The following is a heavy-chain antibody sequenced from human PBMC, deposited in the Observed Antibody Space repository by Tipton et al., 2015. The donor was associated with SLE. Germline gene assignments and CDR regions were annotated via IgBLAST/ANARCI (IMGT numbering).Heavy chain of an antibody. CDR1: GGSISSYY. CDR2: IYYSGST. V-gene: IGHV4-59*01. Sequence: TLSLTCTVSGGSISSYYWSWIRQPPGRGLEWIAYIYYSGSTNYNPSLKSRVIISVDTSKNQFSLRLSSVTAADTAVYYCARTKSSGAVGWYFDLWGRGTLVTVSS. J-gene: IGHJ2*01. D-gene: IGHD2-15*01. CDR3: ARTKSSGAVGWYFDL.